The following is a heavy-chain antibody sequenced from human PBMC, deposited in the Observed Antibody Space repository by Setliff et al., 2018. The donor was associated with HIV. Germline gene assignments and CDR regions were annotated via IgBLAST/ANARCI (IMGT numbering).Heavy chain of an antibody. V-gene: IGHV4-34*01. Sequence: SETLSLTCAVYGGSFGDQFWNWIRQSPGKGLEWIGEIHHGGGTKYNPSLKSRVTVSLDMSKNQFSLKLNSLTAADAAVYYCARSTPSVGYISEHWGQGTLVTVSS. CDR2: IHHGGGT. CDR1: GGSFGDQF. CDR3: ARSTPSVGYISEH. D-gene: IGHD5-12*01. J-gene: IGHJ4*02.